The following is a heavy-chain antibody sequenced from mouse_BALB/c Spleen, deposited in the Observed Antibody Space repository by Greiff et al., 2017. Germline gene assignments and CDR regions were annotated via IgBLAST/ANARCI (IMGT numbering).Heavy chain of an antibody. CDR3: ARAFVTTADAMDY. D-gene: IGHD1-2*01. V-gene: IGHV2-4-1*01. J-gene: IGHJ4*01. Sequence: QVQLKESGPGLVQPSQSLSITCTVSGFSLTSYGVHWVRQSPGKGLEWLGVIWSGGSTDYNAAFISRLSISKDNSKSQVFFKMNSLQADDTAIYYCARAFVTTADAMDYWGQGTSVTVSS. CDR1: GFSLTSYG. CDR2: IWSGGST.